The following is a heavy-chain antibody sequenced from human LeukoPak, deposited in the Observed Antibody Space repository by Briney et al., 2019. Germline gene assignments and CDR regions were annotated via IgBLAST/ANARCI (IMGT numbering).Heavy chain of an antibody. V-gene: IGHV4-38-2*02. CDR3: ARDASISGWYTRWDYYYYMDV. CDR2: IYHSGST. D-gene: IGHD6-19*01. Sequence: LETLSLTCTVSGYSISSGYYWGWIRQPPGQGLEWIGSIYHSGSTYYNPSLKSRVTISVDTSKNQFSLKLSSVTAADTAVYYCARDASISGWYTRWDYYYYMDVWGKGTTVTVSS. J-gene: IGHJ6*03. CDR1: GYSISSGYY.